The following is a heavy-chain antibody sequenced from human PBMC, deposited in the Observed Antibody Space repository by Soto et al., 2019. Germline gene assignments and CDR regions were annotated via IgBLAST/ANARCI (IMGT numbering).Heavy chain of an antibody. CDR1: GFTFSSYG. Sequence: QVQLVESGGGVVQPGRSLRLSCAASGFTFSSYGMHWVRQAPGKGLEWVAVIWYDGSNKYYADYVKGRFTISRDNSKNTLYLQMKSLRAEDTAVYYCARETHSSSWYLSMHYWGQGTLVTVSS. D-gene: IGHD6-13*01. V-gene: IGHV3-33*01. CDR2: IWYDGSNK. CDR3: ARETHSSSWYLSMHY. J-gene: IGHJ4*02.